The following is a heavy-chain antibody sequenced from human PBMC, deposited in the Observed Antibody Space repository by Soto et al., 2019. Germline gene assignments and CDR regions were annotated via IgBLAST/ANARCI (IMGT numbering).Heavy chain of an antibody. D-gene: IGHD3-10*01. V-gene: IGHV3-33*01. CDR3: ARDLGAFNYGSAYFDY. CDR1: GFTFSTYG. Sequence: LRLSCAPSGFTFSTYGMHWVRQAPGKGLEWVAVIWYDGSNQYYADSVKGRYTISRDNSKNMLYLQMNSLRAEDTAVYYCARDLGAFNYGSAYFDYWGQGTPVTVSS. CDR2: IWYDGSNQ. J-gene: IGHJ4*02.